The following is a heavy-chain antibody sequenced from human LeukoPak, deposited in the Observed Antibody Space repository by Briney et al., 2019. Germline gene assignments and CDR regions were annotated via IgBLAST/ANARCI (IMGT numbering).Heavy chain of an antibody. CDR3: ARRAAHGGWRFDY. J-gene: IGHJ4*02. V-gene: IGHV4-39*01. CDR2: IYYSGNT. D-gene: IGHD6-19*01. Sequence: SETLSPTCTVSRDSITSSDYHWDWIRQPPGKGLEWIGTIYYSGNTYYNPSLDSRAAISVDASKTQFSLKLRSVTAADTAVYHCARRAAHGGWRFDYWGQGTLVTVSS. CDR1: RDSITSSDYH.